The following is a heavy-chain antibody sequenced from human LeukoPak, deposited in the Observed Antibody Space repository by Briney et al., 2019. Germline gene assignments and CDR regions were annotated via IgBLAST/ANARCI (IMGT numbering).Heavy chain of an antibody. J-gene: IGHJ5*02. Sequence: GGSLRLSCAASGFTFSSYEMNWVRQAPGKGLEWVSYISSSGSTIYYADSVKGRFTISRDNAKNSLYLQMSSLRSEDTAVYYCARGRDFWNGYLNWFDPWGQGTLVTVSS. V-gene: IGHV3-48*03. CDR1: GFTFSSYE. CDR2: ISSSGSTI. D-gene: IGHD3-3*01. CDR3: ARGRDFWNGYLNWFDP.